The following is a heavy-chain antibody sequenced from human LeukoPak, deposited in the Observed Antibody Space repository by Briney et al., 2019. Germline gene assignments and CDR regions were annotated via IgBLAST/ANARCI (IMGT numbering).Heavy chain of an antibody. CDR3: AREIPTMIVVVSGYFDL. J-gene: IGHJ2*01. CDR2: IYYSGST. D-gene: IGHD3-22*01. CDR1: GYSIISDYY. Sequence: SETLSLTCTVSGYSIISDYYWGWLRQPPGKGLEWIGSIYYSGSTYYNPSLKSRVTISVDTSKNQFSLKLSSVTAADTAVYYCAREIPTMIVVVSGYFDLWGRGTLVTVSS. V-gene: IGHV4-38-2*02.